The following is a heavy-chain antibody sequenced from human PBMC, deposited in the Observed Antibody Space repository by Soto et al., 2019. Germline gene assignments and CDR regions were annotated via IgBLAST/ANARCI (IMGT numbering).Heavy chain of an antibody. CDR2: IYWNDDK. J-gene: IGHJ4*02. CDR3: AHPGAGLSGKTFDY. V-gene: IGHV2-5*01. D-gene: IGHD1-20*01. CDR1: GFSLSTSGVG. Sequence: SGPTLVNPTQTLTLTCTFSGFSLSTSGVGVGWIRQPPGKALEWFALIYWNDDKRYSPSLKSRLTITKDTSKNQVVLTMTNMDPVDTATYYCAHPGAGLSGKTFDYWGQGTLVTVSS.